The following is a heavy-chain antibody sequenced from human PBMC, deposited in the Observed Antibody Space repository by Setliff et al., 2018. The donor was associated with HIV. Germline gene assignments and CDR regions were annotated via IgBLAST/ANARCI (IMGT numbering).Heavy chain of an antibody. CDR1: GGSISSTNW. CDR3: ARGVVDYDFWSGSGDYYYMDV. V-gene: IGHV4-4*02. J-gene: IGHJ6*03. D-gene: IGHD3-3*01. CDR2: IYHSGST. Sequence: PSETLSLTCAVSGGSISSTNWWSWVRQPPGKGLEWIGEIYHSGSTNYNPSLKSRVTISVDKSKNQFSLKMSSVTAADTAVYYCARGVVDYDFWSGSGDYYYMDVWGKGTTVTVSS.